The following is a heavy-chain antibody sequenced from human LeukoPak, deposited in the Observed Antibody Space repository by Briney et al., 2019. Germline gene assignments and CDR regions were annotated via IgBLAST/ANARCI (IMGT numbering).Heavy chain of an antibody. J-gene: IGHJ4*02. CDR1: GFTFSSYA. CDR3: AREKVVPAAYFDY. D-gene: IGHD2-2*01. Sequence: GGSLRLSCAASGFTFSSYAMHWVRQDPGKGLEWVAVISYDGSNKYYADSVKGRFTISRDNSKNTLYLQMNSLRAEDTAVYYCAREKVVPAAYFDYWGQGTLVTVSS. V-gene: IGHV3-30-3*01. CDR2: ISYDGSNK.